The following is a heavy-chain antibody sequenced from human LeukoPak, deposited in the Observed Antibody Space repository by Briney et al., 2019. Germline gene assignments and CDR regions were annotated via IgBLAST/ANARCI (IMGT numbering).Heavy chain of an antibody. D-gene: IGHD3-3*01. CDR3: AKDSRYDFWSGYSGY. CDR1: GFTFRSYA. Sequence: GGSLRLSCAASGFTFRSYAMSWVRQAPGKGLEWVSAISGSGSSTYYADSVKGRFTISRDNSKNTLYLQMNSLRAEDTAVYYCAKDSRYDFWSGYSGYWGQGTLVTVSS. V-gene: IGHV3-23*01. J-gene: IGHJ4*02. CDR2: ISGSGSST.